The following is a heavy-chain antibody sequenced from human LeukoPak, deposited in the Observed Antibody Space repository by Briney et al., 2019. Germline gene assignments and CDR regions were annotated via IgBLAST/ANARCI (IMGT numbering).Heavy chain of an antibody. J-gene: IGHJ5*02. V-gene: IGHV4-61*01. D-gene: IGHD4-17*01. Sequence: SETLSLTCTVSGGSASSGSYHWSWIRQPPGKGLEWIGYTHYSGNTYYNPSLKSRVTISLDTSKKQFSLWLRSVTAADTAVYYCASVRGDYVNLFDPWGQGTLVIVSS. CDR3: ASVRGDYVNLFDP. CDR2: THYSGNT. CDR1: GGSASSGSYH.